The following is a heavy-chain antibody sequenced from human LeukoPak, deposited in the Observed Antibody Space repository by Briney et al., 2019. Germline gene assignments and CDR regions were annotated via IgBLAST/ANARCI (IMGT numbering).Heavy chain of an antibody. J-gene: IGHJ3*02. Sequence: SETLSLTCAVSGYSISSGYYWGWIRQPPGKGLEWIGSIYHSGSTYYNPSLKSRVTISVDTSKNQFSLKLSSVTAADTAVYYCARPQTTYYDILTGRHDAFDIWGQGTMVTVSS. V-gene: IGHV4-38-2*01. CDR2: IYHSGST. CDR1: GYSISSGYY. D-gene: IGHD3-9*01. CDR3: ARPQTTYYDILTGRHDAFDI.